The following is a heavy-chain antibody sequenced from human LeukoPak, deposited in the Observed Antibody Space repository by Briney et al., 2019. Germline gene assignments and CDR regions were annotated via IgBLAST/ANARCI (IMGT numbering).Heavy chain of an antibody. D-gene: IGHD3-3*01. J-gene: IGHJ2*01. CDR1: GFTFSSYW. CDR3: ARVPEYDFWSGSYWYFDL. V-gene: IGHV3-7*01. Sequence: GGSLRLSCAASGFTFSSYWMSWVRQAPGKGLEWVANIKQEGSEKYYVDSVKGRSTISRDNAKNSLYLQMNSLRAEDTAVYYCARVPEYDFWSGSYWYFDLWGRGTLVTVSS. CDR2: IKQEGSEK.